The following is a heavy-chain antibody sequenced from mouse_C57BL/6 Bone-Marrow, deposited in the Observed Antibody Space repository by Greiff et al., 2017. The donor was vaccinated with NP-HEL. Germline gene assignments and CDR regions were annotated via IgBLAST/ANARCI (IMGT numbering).Heavy chain of an antibody. D-gene: IGHD2-3*01. CDR3: ASPLYDGYSFAY. CDR1: GFTFSSYG. J-gene: IGHJ3*01. CDR2: ISSGGSYT. V-gene: IGHV5-6*02. Sequence: DVMLVESGGDLVKPGGSLKLSCAASGFTFSSYGMSWVRQTPDKRLEWVATISSGGSYTYSPDSVKGRFTISRDNAKNTLYLQMSSLKSEDTAMYYCASPLYDGYSFAYWGQGTLVTVSA.